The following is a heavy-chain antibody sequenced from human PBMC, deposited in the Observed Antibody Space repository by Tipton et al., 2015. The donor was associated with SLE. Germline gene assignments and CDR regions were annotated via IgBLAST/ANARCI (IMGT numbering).Heavy chain of an antibody. Sequence: TLSLTCAVYGGSFSGYYWSWIRQPPGKGLEWIGEINHSGSTNYNPSLKSRVTISVDTSKNQFSLKPSSVTAADTAVYYCARCAFDDYWGRGTLVTVSS. CDR1: GGSFSGYY. CDR2: INHSGST. J-gene: IGHJ4*02. D-gene: IGHD3-9*01. V-gene: IGHV4-34*01. CDR3: ARCAFDDY.